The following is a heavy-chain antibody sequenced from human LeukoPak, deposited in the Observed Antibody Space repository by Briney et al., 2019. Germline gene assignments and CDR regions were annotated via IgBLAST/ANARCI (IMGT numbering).Heavy chain of an antibody. V-gene: IGHV3-48*01. Sequence: GGSLRLSCVASGFTFSSYSMNWVRQAPGKGLEWISYISTTGSPIYYADSVKGRFTISRDNAKNSLYLQMNSLRAEDTAVYYCARLQYEYYFDYWGQGTLVTVSS. CDR2: ISTTGSPI. J-gene: IGHJ4*02. CDR3: ARLQYEYYFDY. CDR1: GFTFSSYS. D-gene: IGHD2-2*01.